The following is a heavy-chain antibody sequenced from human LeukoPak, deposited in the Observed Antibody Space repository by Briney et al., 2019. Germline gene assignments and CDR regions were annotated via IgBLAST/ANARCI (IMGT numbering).Heavy chain of an antibody. D-gene: IGHD2-8*01. Sequence: GASVKVSCKVSGYTLTELSMHWVRQAPGQGVEWMGWINPNSGGTNYAQKFQGRVTMTRDTSISTAYMELSRLRSDDTAVYYCAIKNGVWGQGTLVTVSS. CDR3: AIKNGV. V-gene: IGHV1-2*02. J-gene: IGHJ4*02. CDR1: GYTLTELS. CDR2: INPNSGGT.